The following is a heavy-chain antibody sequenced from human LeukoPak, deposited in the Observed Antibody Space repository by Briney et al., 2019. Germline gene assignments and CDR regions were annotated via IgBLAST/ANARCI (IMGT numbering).Heavy chain of an antibody. CDR1: GFTFSSYA. CDR3: AKDRDYGDFFTGYFDY. V-gene: IGHV3-23*01. Sequence: GGSLRLSCAASGFTFSSYAMSWVRQAPGKGLEWVSAISGSGGSTYYADSVEGRFTISRDNSKNTLYLQMNSLRAEDTAVYYCAKDRDYGDFFTGYFDYWGQGTLVTVSS. CDR2: ISGSGGST. D-gene: IGHD4-17*01. J-gene: IGHJ4*02.